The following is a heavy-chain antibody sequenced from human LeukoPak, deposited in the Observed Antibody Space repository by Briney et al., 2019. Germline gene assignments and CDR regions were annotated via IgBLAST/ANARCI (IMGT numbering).Heavy chain of an antibody. D-gene: IGHD6-19*01. J-gene: IGHJ4*02. CDR1: GFTVSSNY. V-gene: IGHV3-53*01. CDR3: TKLKGWYGEGFFDY. Sequence: GGSVRLSCAASGFTVSSNYMSWVRQPAGKGLEWVSVLYSGGATFYADSVKGRFTISRDTSKNTLYLQMNDLRADDTAVYYCTKLKGWYGEGFFDYWGQGTLVTVSS. CDR2: LYSGGAT.